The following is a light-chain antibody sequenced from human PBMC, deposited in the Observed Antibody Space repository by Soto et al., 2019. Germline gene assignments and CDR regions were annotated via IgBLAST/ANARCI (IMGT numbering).Light chain of an antibody. Sequence: DIQMTQSPSTLSASVGDRVTITCRASQSISSWLVWYQQKPGKAPKLLIYKASSLQSGVPSRFSGSGSGTELTLTISSLQPDDFATYYCQHYNSYAWTFGQGTKVDI. CDR3: QHYNSYAWT. V-gene: IGKV1-5*03. CDR2: KAS. J-gene: IGKJ1*01. CDR1: QSISSW.